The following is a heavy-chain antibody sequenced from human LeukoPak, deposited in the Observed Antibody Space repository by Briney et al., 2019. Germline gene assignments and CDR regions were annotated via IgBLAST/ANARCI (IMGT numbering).Heavy chain of an antibody. D-gene: IGHD2-2*01. CDR1: GFTFSSYW. CDR2: IKQDGSEK. V-gene: IGHV3-7*01. J-gene: IGHJ4*02. CDR3: ARVIDIVVVPAAPDY. Sequence: PGGSLRLSCAASGFTFSSYWMSWVRQAPGKGLEWVANIKQDGSEKYYVDSVKGRFTISRDNAKNSLYLQMNSLRAEDTAVYYCARVIDIVVVPAAPDYWGQGTLVTVSS.